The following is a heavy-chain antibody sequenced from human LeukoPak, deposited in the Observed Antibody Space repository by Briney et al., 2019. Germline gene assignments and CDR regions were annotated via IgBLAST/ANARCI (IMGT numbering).Heavy chain of an antibody. Sequence: SETLSLTCAVYGGSFSGYYWSWIRQPPGKGLEWIGEINHSGSTNYNPSLKSRVTISVDTSKNQFSLKLCSVTAADTAVYYCARGRYGSGMRRRNWFDPWGQGTLVTVSS. J-gene: IGHJ5*02. D-gene: IGHD3-10*01. CDR1: GGSFSGYY. V-gene: IGHV4-34*01. CDR3: ARGRYGSGMRRRNWFDP. CDR2: INHSGST.